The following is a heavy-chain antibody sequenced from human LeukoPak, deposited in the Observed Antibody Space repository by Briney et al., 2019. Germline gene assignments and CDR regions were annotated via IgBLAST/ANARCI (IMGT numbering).Heavy chain of an antibody. D-gene: IGHD6-13*01. V-gene: IGHV4-59*01. Sequence: KPSETLSLTCTVSGGSIGSYYWSWIRQPPGKGLEWIGYIYYSGSTNYNPSLKSRVTISVDTSKNQFSLKLSSVTAADTAVYYCASTYSSSWYNWFDPWGQGTLVTVSS. CDR1: GGSIGSYY. J-gene: IGHJ5*02. CDR3: ASTYSSSWYNWFDP. CDR2: IYYSGST.